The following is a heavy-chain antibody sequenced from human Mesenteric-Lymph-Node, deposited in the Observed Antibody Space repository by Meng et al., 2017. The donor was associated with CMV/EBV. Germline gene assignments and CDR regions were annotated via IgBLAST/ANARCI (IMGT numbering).Heavy chain of an antibody. CDR2: AHNSGTT. Sequence: SETLSLTCFVSGGSISTYYWSWIRQSPGKGLEWIGWAHNSGTTNYNPSLKSRVGVSVDTSKNHFSLTLASVTAADTAVYYCARAAADPKYYYYYGMDVWGQGTTVTVSS. CDR1: GGSISTYY. J-gene: IGHJ6*02. D-gene: IGHD6-13*01. CDR3: ARAAADPKYYYYYGMDV. V-gene: IGHV4-59*01.